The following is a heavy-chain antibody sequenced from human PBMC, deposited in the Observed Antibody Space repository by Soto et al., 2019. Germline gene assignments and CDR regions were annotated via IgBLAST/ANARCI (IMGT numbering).Heavy chain of an antibody. J-gene: IGHJ5*02. CDR2: IYHSGST. CDR3: ARGGGLVAFNWFDP. Sequence: PSETLSLTXAVSGGSIRSNNWWSWVRQPPGKGLEWIGEIYHSGSTNYNPSPKSRVTISVDKSKNHFSLNLSSVTAADTAVYYCARGGGLVAFNWFDPWGQGTLVTVSS. CDR1: GGSIRSNNW. D-gene: IGHD2-21*01. V-gene: IGHV4-4*02.